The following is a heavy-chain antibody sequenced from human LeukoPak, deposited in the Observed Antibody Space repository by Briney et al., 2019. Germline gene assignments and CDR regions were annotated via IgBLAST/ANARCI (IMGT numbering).Heavy chain of an antibody. Sequence: GRSLRLSCAASGFTFSSYAMHWVRQAPGKGLEWVAVISYDGSNKYYADSVKGRFTISRDNSKNTLYLQMNSLRAEDTAVYYCARDYCDSSGYSLVGVGSFDYWGQGTLATVSS. CDR1: GFTFSSYA. J-gene: IGHJ4*02. CDR2: ISYDGSNK. V-gene: IGHV3-30-3*01. CDR3: ARDYCDSSGYSLVGVGSFDY. D-gene: IGHD3-22*01.